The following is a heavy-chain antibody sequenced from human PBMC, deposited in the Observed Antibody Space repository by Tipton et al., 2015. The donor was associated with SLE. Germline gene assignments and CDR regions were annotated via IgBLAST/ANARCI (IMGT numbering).Heavy chain of an antibody. J-gene: IGHJ3*02. Sequence: SLRLSCAASGFTFSSYSMNWVRQAPGKGLEWVSSISSSSSYIYYADSVKGRFTISRDNAKNSLYLQMNSLRAEDTAVYYCARRAYCGGDCYGDAFDIWGQGTMVTVSS. CDR2: ISSSSSYI. CDR3: ARRAYCGGDCYGDAFDI. V-gene: IGHV3-21*01. CDR1: GFTFSSYS. D-gene: IGHD2-21*02.